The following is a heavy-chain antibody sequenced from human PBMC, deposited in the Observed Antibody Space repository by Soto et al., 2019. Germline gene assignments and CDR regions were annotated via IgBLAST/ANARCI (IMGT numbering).Heavy chain of an antibody. J-gene: IGHJ4*02. D-gene: IGHD4-17*01. CDR3: AGHVMSTVTGTCDS. CDR1: GFVSNDYD. Sequence: QVQLAESGGGVVQPGRSLRLSCATSGFVSNDYDIHWVRQSPGKGLAWLASISYDGSNKYYADSVKGRLTISRHNSKNTMYVQMNSLTADHTAVYYCAGHVMSTVTGTCDSLGQGTLVTVSS. V-gene: IGHV3-30-3*01. CDR2: ISYDGSNK.